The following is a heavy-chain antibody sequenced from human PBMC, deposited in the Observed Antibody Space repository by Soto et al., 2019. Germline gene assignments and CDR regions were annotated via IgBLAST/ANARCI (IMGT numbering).Heavy chain of an antibody. CDR3: LLGSGWKHFAY. Sequence: QLQLQESGPGLVKPSETLSLTCTVSGGSITSSSYYWGWIRQPPGKGLEWIGNIYYSGSTYYNPSLKSRVAISVAAAKNQFSLKLSAVTVADSAVYYCLLGSGWKHFAYWGQGPLVTVSS. D-gene: IGHD2-15*01. CDR2: IYYSGST. V-gene: IGHV4-39*01. CDR1: GGSITSSSYY. J-gene: IGHJ4*02.